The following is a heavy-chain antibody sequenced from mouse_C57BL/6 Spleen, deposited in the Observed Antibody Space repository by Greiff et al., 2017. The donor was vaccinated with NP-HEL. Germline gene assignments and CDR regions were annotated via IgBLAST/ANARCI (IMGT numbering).Heavy chain of an antibody. J-gene: IGHJ1*03. Sequence: VQLQQPGAELVRPGTSVKLSCKASGYTFTSYWMHWVKQRPGQGLEWIGVIDPSDSYTNYIQKFKGKATLTVDTSSSTAYMQLSSLTSEDSAVYYCARQGPYYGSSHWYFDVWGTGTTVTVSS. V-gene: IGHV1-59*01. D-gene: IGHD1-1*01. CDR3: ARQGPYYGSSHWYFDV. CDR2: IDPSDSYT. CDR1: GYTFTSYW.